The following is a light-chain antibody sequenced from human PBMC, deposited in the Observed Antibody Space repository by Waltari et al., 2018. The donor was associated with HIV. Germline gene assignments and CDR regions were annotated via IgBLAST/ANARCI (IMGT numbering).Light chain of an antibody. CDR2: AVN. CDR1: SSDVGSYSY. CDR3: NSYTSISTWV. V-gene: IGLV2-14*01. Sequence: QSALTQPASVSGSPGQSITISCTGSSSDVGSYSYVSWYQQHPGKAPKRIIYAVNYRPSGVSKRFSGSKSGNTASLTISGLQTEDEADYYCNSYTSISTWVFGGGTKLTVL. J-gene: IGLJ3*02.